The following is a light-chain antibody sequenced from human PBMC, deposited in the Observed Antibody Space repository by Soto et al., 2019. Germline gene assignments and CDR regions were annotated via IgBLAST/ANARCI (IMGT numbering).Light chain of an antibody. CDR2: AAS. V-gene: IGKV1-12*02. CDR1: QGISSW. Sequence: DIQMTQSPSSVSASVGDRVTITCRARQGISSWLAWYQQKPGKAPKLQTYAASSLQSGVPSRFIGSGSVTDFTLTVCSLQPEDFATSYCQQANSFPYTFGQGTKLEIK. CDR3: QQANSFPYT. J-gene: IGKJ2*01.